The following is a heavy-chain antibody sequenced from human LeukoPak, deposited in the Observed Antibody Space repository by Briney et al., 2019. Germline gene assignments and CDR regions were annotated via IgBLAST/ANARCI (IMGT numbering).Heavy chain of an antibody. V-gene: IGHV1-2*02. CDR3: ARKLERGVSIFDY. Sequence: ASVTVSCKASGYTFTGYYMHWVRQAPGQGLEWMGWINPNSGGTNYAQKFQGRVTMTRDTSISTAYMELSRLRSDDTAVYYCARKLERGVSIFDYWGQGTLVTVSS. CDR2: INPNSGGT. J-gene: IGHJ4*02. D-gene: IGHD2-21*01. CDR1: GYTFTGYY.